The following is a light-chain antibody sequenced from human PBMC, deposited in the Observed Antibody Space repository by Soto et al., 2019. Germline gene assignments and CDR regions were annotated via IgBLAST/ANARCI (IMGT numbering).Light chain of an antibody. Sequence: DIQMTQSPSTLSASVGERVTITCRASQTINEWLAWYQQKIGKAPKVLIYQASTLASAVPSRFSGSGSGTTFTLTISSLQPDDSATYYCQNYNSYPYSFGQGTKLEI. V-gene: IGKV1-5*03. J-gene: IGKJ2*03. CDR2: QAS. CDR1: QTINEW. CDR3: QNYNSYPYS.